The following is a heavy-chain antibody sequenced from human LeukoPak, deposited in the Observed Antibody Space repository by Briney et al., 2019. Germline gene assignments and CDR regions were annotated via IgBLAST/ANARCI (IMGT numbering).Heavy chain of an antibody. D-gene: IGHD5-18*01. CDR2: IKSKTDGGTT. CDR3: TTGPRDVDTAMADY. V-gene: IGHV3-15*01. J-gene: IGHJ4*02. CDR1: GVTFSNAW. Sequence: GGSLRLSCAASGVTFSNAWKSWVRQAPGKGLEWVGRIKSKTDGGTTDYAAPVKGRFTISRDDSKNTLYLQMNSLKTEDTAVYYCTTGPRDVDTAMADYWGQGTLVTVSS.